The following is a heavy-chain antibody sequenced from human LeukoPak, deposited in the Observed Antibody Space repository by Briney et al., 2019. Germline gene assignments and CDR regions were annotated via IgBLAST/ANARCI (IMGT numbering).Heavy chain of an antibody. CDR1: GRSISRGGYY. Sequence: AQTLSLTCTVSGRSISRGGYYWTWIRQHPGKGLEWFGYIYYSGSTYYNPSLKSRVTISVDTSKNQFSLKLSSVTAADTAVYYCARVFATIFAQYNWFNPWSQGSLVTVSS. CDR3: ARVFATIFAQYNWFNP. D-gene: IGHD3-3*01. V-gene: IGHV4-31*03. J-gene: IGHJ5*01. CDR2: IYYSGST.